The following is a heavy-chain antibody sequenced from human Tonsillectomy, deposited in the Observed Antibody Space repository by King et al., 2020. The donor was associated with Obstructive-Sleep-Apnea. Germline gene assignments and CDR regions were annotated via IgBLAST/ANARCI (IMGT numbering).Heavy chain of an antibody. CDR1: GFTFSSYA. J-gene: IGHJ6*02. CDR3: AREGYYPPYLPTVTKDYYYGMDV. D-gene: IGHD4-17*01. CDR2: ISYDGSNK. Sequence: VQLVESGGGVVQPGRSLRLSCAASGFTFSSYAMHWVRQAPGKGLEWVAVISYDGSNKYYAASVKGRFTISRDNSKNTLYLQMNSLRAEDTAVYYCAREGYYPPYLPTVTKDYYYGMDVWGQGTTVTVSS. V-gene: IGHV3-30-3*01.